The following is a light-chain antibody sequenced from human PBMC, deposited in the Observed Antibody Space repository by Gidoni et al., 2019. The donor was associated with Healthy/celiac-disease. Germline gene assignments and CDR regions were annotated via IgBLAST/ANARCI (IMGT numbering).Light chain of an antibody. CDR1: SSNIWAGYD. CDR3: QSYDSSLSAYV. J-gene: IGLJ1*01. CDR2: GNS. V-gene: IGLV1-40*01. Sequence: QSVLTQPPSVSGGPGQRVTITCTGRSSNIWAGYDVHWYQQLPGTAPKLLIYGNSTRPSGVPDRCSGSKSGTSASLASTGRQAEDEADYYCQSYDSSLSAYVFGTGTKVTVL.